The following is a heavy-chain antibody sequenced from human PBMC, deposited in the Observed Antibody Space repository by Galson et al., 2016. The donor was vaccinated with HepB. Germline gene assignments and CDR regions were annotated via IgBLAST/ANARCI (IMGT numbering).Heavy chain of an antibody. D-gene: IGHD1-26*01. V-gene: IGHV5-51*01. Sequence: QSGAEVTKPGESLKISCKGSGYSFTSYWIAWVRQMPGKGLEWMGIFYPGDADNRYSLSFQGQVTMSADKFISTAYLQWSSLEASDTAMYYCARHPPYSSNYYRGAFDIWGQGTMVTVSS. CDR2: FYPGDADN. CDR1: GYSFTSYW. CDR3: ARHPPYSSNYYRGAFDI. J-gene: IGHJ3*02.